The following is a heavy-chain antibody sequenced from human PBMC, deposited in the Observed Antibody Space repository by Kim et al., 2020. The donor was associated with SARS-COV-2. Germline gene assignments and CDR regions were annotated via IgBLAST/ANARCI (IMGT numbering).Heavy chain of an antibody. D-gene: IGHD3-22*01. CDR3: ARRDSSGYYAFDY. J-gene: IGHJ4*02. V-gene: IGHV1-69*01. Sequence: YARKFQGWVTIPADESTSTAYMELSSLRSEDTAVYYCARRDSSGYYAFDYWGQGTLVTVSS.